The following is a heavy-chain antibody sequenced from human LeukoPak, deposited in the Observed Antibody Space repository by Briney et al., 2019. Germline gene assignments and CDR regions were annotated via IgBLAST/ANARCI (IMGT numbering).Heavy chain of an antibody. CDR3: ARQEYCSGGSCYTWFDP. D-gene: IGHD2-15*01. J-gene: IGHJ5*02. CDR1: GYSINNYW. CDR2: IYPADSDI. V-gene: IGHV5-51*01. Sequence: GESLKISCQGSGYSINNYWIGWVRQMPGKGLEWMVIIYPADSDIRYSPSFQGQVTISADKSISTAYLQWSSLKASDTAMYYCARQEYCSGGSCYTWFDPWGQGTLVTVSS.